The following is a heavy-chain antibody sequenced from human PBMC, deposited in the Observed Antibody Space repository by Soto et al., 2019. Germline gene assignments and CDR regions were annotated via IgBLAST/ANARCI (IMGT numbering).Heavy chain of an antibody. CDR3: ARDRSDYFVS. CDR2: ISYDGSNK. J-gene: IGHJ4*02. Sequence: PGGSLRLSCAASGFTFSSYAMHWVRQAPGKGLEWVAVISYDGSNKYYADSVKGRFTISRDNSKNTLYLQMNSLRAEDTAVYYCARDRSDYFVSWGQGTLVTVPQ. CDR1: GFTFSSYA. V-gene: IGHV3-30-3*01.